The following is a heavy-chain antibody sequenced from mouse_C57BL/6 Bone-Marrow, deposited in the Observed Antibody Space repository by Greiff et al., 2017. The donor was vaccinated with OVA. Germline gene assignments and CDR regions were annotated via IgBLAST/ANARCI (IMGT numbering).Heavy chain of an antibody. V-gene: IGHV5-4*03. J-gene: IGHJ4*01. CDR3: ARALWDGAMDY. CDR1: GFTFSSYA. CDR2: ISDGGSYT. D-gene: IGHD4-1*01. Sequence: DVKLVESGGGLVKPGGSLKLSCAASGFTFSSYAMSWVRQTPEKRLEWVATISDGGSYTYYPDNVQGRFTISRDNAKNNLYLQMSHLKSEDTAMYYCARALWDGAMDYWGQGTSVTVSS.